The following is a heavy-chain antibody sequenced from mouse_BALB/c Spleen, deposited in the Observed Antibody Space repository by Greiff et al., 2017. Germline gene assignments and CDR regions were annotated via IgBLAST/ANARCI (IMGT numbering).Heavy chain of an antibody. CDR1: GFTFSSYA. Sequence: DVMLVESGGGLVKPGGSLKLSCAASGFTFSSYAMSWVRQTPEKRLEWVASISSGGSTYYPDSVKGRFTISRDNARNILYLQMSSLRSEDTAMYYCARGGDYEDYAMDYWGQGTSVTVSS. V-gene: IGHV5-6-5*01. CDR3: ARGGDYEDYAMDY. D-gene: IGHD1-1*01. CDR2: ISSGGST. J-gene: IGHJ4*01.